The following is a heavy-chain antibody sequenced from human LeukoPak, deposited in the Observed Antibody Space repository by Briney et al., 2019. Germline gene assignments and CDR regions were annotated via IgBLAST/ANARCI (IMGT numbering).Heavy chain of an antibody. J-gene: IGHJ4*02. Sequence: GGSLRLSCAASGLTFSSYSMNWVRQAPGKGLEWVSSISSSSSYIYYADSVKGRFTISRDNAKNSLYLQMNSLRAEDTAVYYCARDIAVAGNNYWGQGTLVTVSS. V-gene: IGHV3-21*01. CDR1: GLTFSSYS. CDR2: ISSSSSYI. D-gene: IGHD6-19*01. CDR3: ARDIAVAGNNY.